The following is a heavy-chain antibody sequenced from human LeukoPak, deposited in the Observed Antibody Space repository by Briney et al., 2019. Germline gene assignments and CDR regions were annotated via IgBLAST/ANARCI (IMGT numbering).Heavy chain of an antibody. CDR1: GGSFSGYY. CDR3: AKVGNYYYYGMDV. J-gene: IGHJ6*02. D-gene: IGHD1-1*01. CDR2: ISGSGENI. V-gene: IGHV3-23*01. Sequence: ETLSPTCAVYGGSFSGYYWSWVRQAPGKGLEWVSGISGSGENIYYADSVKGRFTISRDNSKNTMYLQMDSLRAEDTAIYYCAKVGNYYYYGMDVWGQGTTVTVSS.